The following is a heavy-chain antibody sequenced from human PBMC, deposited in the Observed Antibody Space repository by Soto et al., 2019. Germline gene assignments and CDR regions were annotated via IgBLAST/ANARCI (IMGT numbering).Heavy chain of an antibody. J-gene: IGHJ4*02. V-gene: IGHV1-18*01. CDR3: AREPPETPPDY. CDR2: ISAKNGNT. CDR1: GYTFSDYG. Sequence: ASVKVSCKTSGYTFSDYGISWVRQAPGQGLEWMGWISAKNGNTNFAQKFRGRVTMITDTSTNTVYMELRNLRLDDTAVYYCAREPPETPPDYCGQGTLVTVSS.